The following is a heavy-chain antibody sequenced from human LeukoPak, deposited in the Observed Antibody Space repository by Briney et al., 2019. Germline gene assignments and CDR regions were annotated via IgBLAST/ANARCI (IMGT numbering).Heavy chain of an antibody. Sequence: ASVKVSCKASGYTFTSYGISWVRQAPGQGLEWMGWISAYNGNTNYAQKLQGRVTMTTGTSTSTAYMELRSLRSDDTAVYYCARNTYYYDSSGQNWFDPWGQGTLVTVSS. CDR1: GYTFTSYG. D-gene: IGHD3-22*01. CDR3: ARNTYYYDSSGQNWFDP. CDR2: ISAYNGNT. J-gene: IGHJ5*02. V-gene: IGHV1-18*01.